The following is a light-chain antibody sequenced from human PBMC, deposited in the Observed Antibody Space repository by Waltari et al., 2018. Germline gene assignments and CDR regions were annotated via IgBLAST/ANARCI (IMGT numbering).Light chain of an antibody. CDR1: QSINTY. CDR3: QQRTNWPLT. V-gene: IGKV3-11*01. J-gene: IGKJ4*01. CDR2: DAS. Sequence: EIVLTQSPATLSLSPGERATLSCRASQSINTYLVWYQKKPGQAPRLLINDASNRATGIPARFSGSGSGTDFTLTITSLEPEDFAVYYCQQRTNWPLTFGGGTKVEIK.